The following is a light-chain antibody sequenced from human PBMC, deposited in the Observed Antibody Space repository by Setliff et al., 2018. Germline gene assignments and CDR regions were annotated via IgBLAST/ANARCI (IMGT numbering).Light chain of an antibody. CDR2: DVS. CDR3: SSYTSSSIFYV. CDR1: SSDVGGYNS. Sequence: QSVLTQPASVSGSPGQSTTISCTGTSSDVGGYNSVSWYQQHPGKAPKLMIYDVSNRPSGVSNRFSGSKSGNTASLTISGLQAEGEADYYCSSYTSSSIFYVFGTGTKVTVL. V-gene: IGLV2-14*03. J-gene: IGLJ1*01.